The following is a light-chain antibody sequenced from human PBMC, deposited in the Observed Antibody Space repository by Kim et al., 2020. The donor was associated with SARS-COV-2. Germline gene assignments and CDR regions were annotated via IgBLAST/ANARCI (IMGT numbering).Light chain of an antibody. CDR3: MQDTHWPFT. V-gene: IGKV2-30*01. Sequence: PASIACRSIQSLVYGDGNTYLNWFHQRPGQAPRRLIYKVSNRDSGVPDRFSGSGSGTDFTLQISRVEAEDVGVYYCMQDTHWPFTFGPGTKVDIK. J-gene: IGKJ3*01. CDR1: QSLVYGDGNTY. CDR2: KVS.